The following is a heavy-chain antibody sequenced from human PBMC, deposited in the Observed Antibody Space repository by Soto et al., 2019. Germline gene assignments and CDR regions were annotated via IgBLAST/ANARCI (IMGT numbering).Heavy chain of an antibody. J-gene: IGHJ5*02. CDR1: GGSISTSTYY. CDR2: LYYSGST. CDR3: ARWDYCGSGSYYWLTGENWFDP. D-gene: IGHD3-10*01. V-gene: IGHV4-39*01. Sequence: PSETLSLTCIVSGGSISTSTYYWGWIRQPPGKGLEWIGSLYYSGSTYYNPSLKSRVTISVDTSKNQFSLKLSSVTAADTAVYYCARWDYCGSGSYYWLTGENWFDPWGQGTLVTVSS.